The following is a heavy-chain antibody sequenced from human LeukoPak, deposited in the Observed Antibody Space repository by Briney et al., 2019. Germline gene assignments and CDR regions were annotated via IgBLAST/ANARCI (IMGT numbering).Heavy chain of an antibody. CDR3: TRAYTQLGFDP. D-gene: IGHD2-2*01. Sequence: PGRSLRLSCTASGFTFGDYAMSWFRQAPGKGLEWVGFIRSKAYGGTTEYAASVKGRFTISRDDPKSIAYLQMNSLKTEDTAVYYCTRAYTQLGFDPWGQGTLVTVSS. J-gene: IGHJ5*02. CDR1: GFTFGDYA. CDR2: IRSKAYGGTT. V-gene: IGHV3-49*03.